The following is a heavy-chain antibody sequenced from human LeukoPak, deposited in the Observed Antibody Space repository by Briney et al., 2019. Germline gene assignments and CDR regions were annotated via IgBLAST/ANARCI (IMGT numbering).Heavy chain of an antibody. CDR2: ISSSSSTI. V-gene: IGHV3-48*02. Sequence: GGSLRLSCAASGFTFSTYSMSWVRQAPGKGLEWVSYISSSSSTIYYADSVKGRFTISRDASKNTLYLQMNSLRDDDTAVYHCARDPWGIGPAFDYWGQGTLVTVSS. CDR3: ARDPWGIGPAFDY. J-gene: IGHJ4*02. CDR1: GFTFSTYS. D-gene: IGHD1-26*01.